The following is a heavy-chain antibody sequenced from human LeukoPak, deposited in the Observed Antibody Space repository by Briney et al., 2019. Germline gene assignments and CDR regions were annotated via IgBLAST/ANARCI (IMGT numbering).Heavy chain of an antibody. V-gene: IGHV3-30*02. Sequence: GGSLRLSCAASGFTFSSYGMHWVRQAPGKGLEWVAFIRYDGSNKYYADSVKGRFTISRDNSKNTLYLQMNSLRAEDTAVYYCARVYCSGGSCLGYGMDVWGQGTTVTVSS. CDR2: IRYDGSNK. D-gene: IGHD2-15*01. J-gene: IGHJ6*02. CDR3: ARVYCSGGSCLGYGMDV. CDR1: GFTFSSYG.